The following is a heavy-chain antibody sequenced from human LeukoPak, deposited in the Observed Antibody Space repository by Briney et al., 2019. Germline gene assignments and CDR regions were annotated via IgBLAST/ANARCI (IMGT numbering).Heavy chain of an antibody. Sequence: TGGSLRLSSAASGFTFSSYWMSWVRQAPRKGLEWVVNIKQDGSEKYYVDSVKGRFTISRDNAKNSLYLQMNSLRAEDTAVYYCARIGLGYYYFDYWGQGTLVTVSS. V-gene: IGHV3-7*01. D-gene: IGHD1-26*01. CDR3: ARIGLGYYYFDY. CDR2: IKQDGSEK. J-gene: IGHJ4*02. CDR1: GFTFSSYW.